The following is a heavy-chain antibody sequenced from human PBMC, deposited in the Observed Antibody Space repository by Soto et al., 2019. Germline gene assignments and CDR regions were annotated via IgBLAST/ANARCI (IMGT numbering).Heavy chain of an antibody. CDR1: GFTVSGNY. V-gene: IGHV3-53*02. CDR2: IYSGGST. CDR3: ARDGGLAEDGMDV. Sequence: EMQLVETGGDLIQPGGSLRLSCAASGFTVSGNYMSCVRQAPGKGLEWVSVIYSGGSTYYADSVKGRFTISRDNSKNTLYLQMNSLRADDTAVYYCARDGGLAEDGMDVWGQGTTVTVSS. J-gene: IGHJ6*02. D-gene: IGHD3-10*01.